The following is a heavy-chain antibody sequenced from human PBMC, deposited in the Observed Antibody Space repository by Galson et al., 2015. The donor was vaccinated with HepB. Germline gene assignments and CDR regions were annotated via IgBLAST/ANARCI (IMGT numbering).Heavy chain of an antibody. CDR2: IIPILGIA. CDR1: FSSYT. D-gene: IGHD3-10*01. J-gene: IGHJ4*02. Sequence: FSSYTISWVRQAPGQGLEWMGRIIPILGIANYAQKFQGRVTITADKSTSTAYMELSSLRSEDTAVYYCARGHYGSGSYDYWGQGTLVTVSS. V-gene: IGHV1-69*02. CDR3: ARGHYGSGSYDY.